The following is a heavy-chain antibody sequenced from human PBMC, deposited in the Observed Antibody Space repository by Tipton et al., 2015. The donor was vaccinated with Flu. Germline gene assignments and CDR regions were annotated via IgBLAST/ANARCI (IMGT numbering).Heavy chain of an antibody. D-gene: IGHD1-26*01. CDR1: GGTFSSYA. J-gene: IGHJ4*02. Sequence: QLVQSGAEVKKPGSSVKVSCKASGGTFSSYAISWVRQAPGQGLEWMGRIIPILGIANYAQKFQGRVTITADKSTSTAYMELSSLGSGDTPVYYCASPYSGSYGTDYWGQGTLVTVSS. V-gene: IGHV1-69*09. CDR3: ASPYSGSYGTDY. CDR2: IIPILGIA.